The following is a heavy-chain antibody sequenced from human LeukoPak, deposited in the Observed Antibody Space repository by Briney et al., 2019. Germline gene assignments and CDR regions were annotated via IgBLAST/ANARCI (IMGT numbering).Heavy chain of an antibody. D-gene: IGHD6-13*01. V-gene: IGHV1-18*01. Sequence: ASVKVSCKASGGTFSSYAISWVRQAPGQGLEWMGWISPYNGNTNYAQALQGRVTMTTDPSTSTAFMELRSLRSDDTAVYYCARGINRIAAPLDYWGQGSLVTVSS. J-gene: IGHJ4*02. CDR2: ISPYNGNT. CDR3: ARGINRIAAPLDY. CDR1: GGTFSSYA.